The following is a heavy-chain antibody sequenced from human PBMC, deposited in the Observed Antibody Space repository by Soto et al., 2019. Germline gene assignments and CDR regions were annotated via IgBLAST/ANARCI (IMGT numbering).Heavy chain of an antibody. J-gene: IGHJ5*02. V-gene: IGHV4-30-4*01. Sequence: SETLSLTCTVSGGSISSCYYYWSWIRQPPGKGLEWIGYIYYSGSTYYNPSLKSRVTISVDTSKNQFSLKLSSVTAADTAVYYCARDAPLGYDSSGYYYWFDPWGQGTLVTVSS. CDR2: IYYSGST. CDR1: GGSISSCYYY. CDR3: ARDAPLGYDSSGYYYWFDP. D-gene: IGHD3-22*01.